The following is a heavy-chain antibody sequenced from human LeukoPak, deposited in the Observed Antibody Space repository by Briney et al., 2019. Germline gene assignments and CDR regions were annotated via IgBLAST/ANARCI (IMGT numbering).Heavy chain of an antibody. CDR3: ARDLHSSKY. D-gene: IGHD6-13*01. CDR2: ISGTGGRT. V-gene: IGHV3-23*01. CDR1: GFTFSNYA. J-gene: IGHJ4*02. Sequence: PGGSLRLSCAASGFTFSNYALSWVRQAPGKGLEWVSAISGTGGRTDYADSGKGRFTISRDNAKNSLYLQMNSLRAEDTAVYYCARDLHSSKYWGQGTLVTVSS.